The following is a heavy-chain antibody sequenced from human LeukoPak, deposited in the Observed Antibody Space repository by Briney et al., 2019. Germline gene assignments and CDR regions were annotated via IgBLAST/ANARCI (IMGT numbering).Heavy chain of an antibody. Sequence: ASETLSLTCAVYGGSFSDYFWGWIRQPPGKGLEWIGEINHSGRTYYNPSLKSRVSISLEKSKNQFSLELRSVTAADTAVYYCARGRIAKIVVVHSFHYGMDVWGQGTTVTVSS. CDR3: ARGRIAKIVVVHSFHYGMDV. CDR1: GGSFSDYF. D-gene: IGHD3-22*01. CDR2: INHSGRT. J-gene: IGHJ6*02. V-gene: IGHV4-34*01.